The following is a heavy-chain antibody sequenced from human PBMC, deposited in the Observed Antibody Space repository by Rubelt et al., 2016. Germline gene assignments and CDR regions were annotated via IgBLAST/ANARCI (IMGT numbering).Heavy chain of an antibody. J-gene: IGHJ4*02. CDR3: ARGGRYNFWSGLDY. D-gene: IGHD3-3*01. Sequence: GKGLEWVSSISSSSGYIYYADSMKGRFTISRDSAKNSLYLQMNSLRAEDTAVYYCARGGRYNFWSGLDYWGQGTLVTVSS. V-gene: IGHV3-21*01. CDR2: ISSSSGYI.